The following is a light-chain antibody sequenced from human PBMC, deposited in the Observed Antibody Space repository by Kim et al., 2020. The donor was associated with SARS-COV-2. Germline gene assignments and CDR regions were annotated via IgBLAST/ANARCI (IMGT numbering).Light chain of an antibody. CDR1: NIGSKN. V-gene: IGLV3-9*01. J-gene: IGLJ3*02. CDR3: QVWDSSTWV. CDR2: RDG. Sequence: SVALGQTARITCEGNNIGSKNVRWYQQKPGQAPVLVIYRDGNRPSGIPERFSGSNSGHTATLTISRAQAGDEADYYCQVWDSSTWVFGGGTQLTVL.